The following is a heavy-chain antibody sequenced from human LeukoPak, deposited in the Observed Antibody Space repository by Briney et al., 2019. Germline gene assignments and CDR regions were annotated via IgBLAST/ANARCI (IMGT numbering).Heavy chain of an antibody. CDR2: IYYSGST. CDR1: GGSFSGYY. D-gene: IGHD4-17*01. J-gene: IGHJ4*02. CDR3: ARGCFGYGDYLNPLYYFDY. V-gene: IGHV4-34*01. Sequence: PSETLSLTCAVYGGSFSGYYWGWIRQPPGKGLEWIGSIYYSGSTYYNPSLKSRVTISVDTSKNQFSLKLSSVTAADTAVYYCARGCFGYGDYLNPLYYFDYWGQGTLVTVSS.